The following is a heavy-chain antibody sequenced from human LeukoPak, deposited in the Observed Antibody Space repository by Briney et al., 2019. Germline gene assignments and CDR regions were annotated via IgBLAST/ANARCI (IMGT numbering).Heavy chain of an antibody. J-gene: IGHJ4*02. CDR2: IYHSGST. D-gene: IGHD3-9*01. Sequence: KSSETLSLTCTVSGYSISSGYYWGWIRQPPGKGLEWIGSIYHSGSTYYNPSLKSRVTMSVDTSKNQFSLKLSSVTAADTAVYYCARSILTGYWDLFDYWGQGTLVTVSS. CDR1: GYSISSGYY. V-gene: IGHV4-38-2*02. CDR3: ARSILTGYWDLFDY.